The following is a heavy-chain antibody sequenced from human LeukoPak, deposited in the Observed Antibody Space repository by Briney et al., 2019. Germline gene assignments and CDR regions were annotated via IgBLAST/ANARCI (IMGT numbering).Heavy chain of an antibody. CDR1: AFSLNAYN. J-gene: IGHJ3*02. D-gene: IGHD3-3*01. CDR3: ARDGMPEEFWSGHDAFDI. CDR2: ISYTGNYI. V-gene: IGHV3-21*01. Sequence: GGTLRLSCAASAFSLNAYNMNWVRQAPGKGLEGVSSISYTGNYIYYADSVKGRFTISRDNAQNSLYLQMNSLRAEDTAVYYCARDGMPEEFWSGHDAFDIWGQGTMVTVSS.